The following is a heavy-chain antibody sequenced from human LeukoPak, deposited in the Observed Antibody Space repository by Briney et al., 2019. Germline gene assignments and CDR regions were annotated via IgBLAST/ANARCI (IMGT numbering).Heavy chain of an antibody. CDR1: GFTVSSNY. CDR3: ATHSSDYGDYTVDY. CDR2: IYSGGST. Sequence: PGGSLRLSCAASGFTVSSNYMSWVRQAPGKGLEWVSVIYSGGSTYYADSVKGRFTISRDNSKNTLYLQMNSLRAEDTAVYYCATHSSDYGDYTVDYWGQGTPVTVSS. V-gene: IGHV3-66*01. J-gene: IGHJ4*02. D-gene: IGHD4-17*01.